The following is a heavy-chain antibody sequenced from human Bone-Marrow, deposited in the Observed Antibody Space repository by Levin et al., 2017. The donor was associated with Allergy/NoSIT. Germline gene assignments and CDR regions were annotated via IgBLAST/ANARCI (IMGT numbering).Heavy chain of an antibody. D-gene: IGHD3-10*01. V-gene: IGHV4-31*03. J-gene: IGHJ4*02. CDR1: GDSISSDGYY. Sequence: SETLSLTCTVSGDSISSDGYYWSWIRQHPGKGLEWIGYIYHSGSTYYNPSLKGRVTISVDTSKNEFSLKLSSVTAADTAVFYCARGEYSYGSGSYYLDYWGQGTLVTVSS. CDR3: ARGEYSYGSGSYYLDY. CDR2: IYHSGST.